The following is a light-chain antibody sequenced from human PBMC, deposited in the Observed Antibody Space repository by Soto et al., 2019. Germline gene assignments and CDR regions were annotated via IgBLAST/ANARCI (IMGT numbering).Light chain of an antibody. CDR3: QHYHNWPPWT. Sequence: EIVLTQSPVTLSLSPGETATLSCRASQSISTNYLAWYQQKPGQAPRPLIFGASTRATGIPARFSGSGSGTDFTLTITSLQSEDFAVYYCQHYHNWPPWTFGQGTKVEIK. CDR1: QSISTN. CDR2: GAS. J-gene: IGKJ1*01. V-gene: IGKV3-15*01.